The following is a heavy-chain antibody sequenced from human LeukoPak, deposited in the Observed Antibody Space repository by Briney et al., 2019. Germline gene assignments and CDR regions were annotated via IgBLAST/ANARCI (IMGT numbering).Heavy chain of an antibody. D-gene: IGHD5-18*01. CDR2: IYYSGST. Sequence: SETLSLTCTVPGGSTSSYYWSWIRQPPGKGLEWIGYIYYSGSTNYNPSLKSRVTISVDTSKNQFSLKLSSVTAADTAVYYCARGGYSYGVDYWGQGTLVTVSS. CDR1: GGSTSSYY. J-gene: IGHJ4*02. V-gene: IGHV4-59*01. CDR3: ARGGYSYGVDY.